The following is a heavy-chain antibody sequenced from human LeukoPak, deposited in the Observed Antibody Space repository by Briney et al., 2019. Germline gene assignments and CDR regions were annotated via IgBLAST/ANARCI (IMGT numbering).Heavy chain of an antibody. CDR1: AGSISSSSYY. CDR2: IYYSEST. V-gene: IGHV4-39*01. J-gene: IGHJ6*03. CDR3: ARLVGYCSGGSCYWGNYMDV. Sequence: SETLSLTCTVSAGSISSSSYYWGWLRQPPGKGLERIGRIYYSESTYYNPSLKSRVTISVDTSKNQFSLKLSSVTAADTAVYYCARLVGYCSGGSCYWGNYMDVWGKGTTVTISS. D-gene: IGHD2-15*01.